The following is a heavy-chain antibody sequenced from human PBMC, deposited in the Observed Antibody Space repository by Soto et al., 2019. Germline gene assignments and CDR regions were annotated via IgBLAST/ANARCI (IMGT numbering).Heavy chain of an antibody. Sequence: EVQLVESGGGLVQPGGSLRLSCAASGFTFSTYWMHWVRQVPGKGLVWVSRVNPDGTTTNYAASVKGRFTISRDNAKNTFHLQMNSLRVDDTAVYFCARDLAGVDDSWGQGTLVTVSS. V-gene: IGHV3-74*01. CDR3: ARDLAGVDDS. CDR2: VNPDGTTT. CDR1: GFTFSTYW. J-gene: IGHJ4*02. D-gene: IGHD7-27*01.